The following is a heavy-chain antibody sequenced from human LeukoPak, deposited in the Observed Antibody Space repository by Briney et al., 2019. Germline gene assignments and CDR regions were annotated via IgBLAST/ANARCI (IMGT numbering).Heavy chain of an antibody. D-gene: IGHD2-2*01. CDR3: AREGMPSRRKFSGIYCYYYYMDV. CDR2: IYTSGSA. J-gene: IGHJ6*03. CDR1: GGAISSYY. Sequence: SETLSLTCTVSGGAISSYYWSWIRQPAGKGLEWIGRIYTSGSANYNPSLKSRVTMSVDTSKNQFSLKLSSVTAADTAVYYCAREGMPSRRKFSGIYCYYYYMDVWGKGTTVTISS. V-gene: IGHV4-4*07.